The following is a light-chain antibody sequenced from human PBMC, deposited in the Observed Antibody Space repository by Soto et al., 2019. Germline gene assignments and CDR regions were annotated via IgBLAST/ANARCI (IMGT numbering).Light chain of an antibody. CDR1: QSVSSSY. V-gene: IGKV3-20*01. J-gene: IGKJ1*01. Sequence: EIVLTQSPGTLSLSPGERATLSCRASQSVSSSYLAWYQQKPGQAPRLLIYGAYNRATGIPDRFSGSGSVTDFTLTISRLEPEDFAVYYCQEFGTSRTFGLGTKVEIK. CDR3: QEFGTSRT. CDR2: GAY.